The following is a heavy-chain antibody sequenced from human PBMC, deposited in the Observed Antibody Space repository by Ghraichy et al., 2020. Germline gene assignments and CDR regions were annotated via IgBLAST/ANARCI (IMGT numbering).Heavy chain of an antibody. CDR1: GGSFSGYY. D-gene: IGHD6-13*01. Sequence: SETLSLTCAVYGGSFSGYYWIWIRQPPGNGLEWIGEITHSENTSYNPSLKSRVTISVHTSKNQFSLKLSSVTAADTAVYYCARRSSWYDYYGMDVWGQGTTVTVSS. V-gene: IGHV4-34*01. CDR3: ARRSSWYDYYGMDV. J-gene: IGHJ6*02. CDR2: ITHSENT.